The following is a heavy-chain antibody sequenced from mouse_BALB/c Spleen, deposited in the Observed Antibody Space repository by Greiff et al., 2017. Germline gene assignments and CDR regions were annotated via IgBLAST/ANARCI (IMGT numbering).Heavy chain of an antibody. CDR2: ISSGGGST. J-gene: IGHJ2*01. Sequence: EVKLMESGGGLVKPGGSLKLSCAASGFAFSSYDMPWVRQTPEKRLEWVAYISSGGGSTYYPDTVKGRFTISRDNAKNTLYLQMSSLKSEDTAMYYWARSPPFDYWGQGPTLTVSS. CDR3: ARSPPFDY. CDR1: GFAFSSYD. V-gene: IGHV5-12-1*01.